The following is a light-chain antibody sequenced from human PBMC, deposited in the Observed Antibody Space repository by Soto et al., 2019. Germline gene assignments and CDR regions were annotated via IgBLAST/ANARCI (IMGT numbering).Light chain of an antibody. Sequence: DNQLTQSPSSISASVGDRVTITCRASQAVNSWLAWYQQKPGKAPELLIYAASTLQSGVPSRFSGSGSGTDFTLTISCLQSEDFATYYCQQYYSFPPTFGQGTKVDI. CDR2: AAS. J-gene: IGKJ1*01. V-gene: IGKV1-12*01. CDR1: QAVNSW. CDR3: QQYYSFPPT.